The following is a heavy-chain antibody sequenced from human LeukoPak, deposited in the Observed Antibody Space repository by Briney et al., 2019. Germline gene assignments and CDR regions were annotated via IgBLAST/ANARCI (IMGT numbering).Heavy chain of an antibody. CDR3: SRGDDSSGYYDTNIDY. CDR1: GLTFDDYA. D-gene: IGHD3-22*01. J-gene: IGHJ4*02. Sequence: GRSLRLSCAASGLTFDDYAMHWVRQVPGRGLEWVSHITWNSGTKTYADSVRDRFTISRDNAKNSLYLQMNSLRPEDTALYYCSRGDDSSGYYDTNIDYWGQGILVTVSS. CDR2: ITWNSGTK. V-gene: IGHV3-9*01.